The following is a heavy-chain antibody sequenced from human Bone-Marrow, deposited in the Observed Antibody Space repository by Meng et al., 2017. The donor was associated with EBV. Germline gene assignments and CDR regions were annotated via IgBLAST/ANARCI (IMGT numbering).Heavy chain of an antibody. CDR1: GYTSTSYA. CDR2: INPGNGNT. J-gene: IGHJ4*02. Sequence: VPLLQAGCEVKKPGASVKVSCKPSGYTSTSYAMHWVRQAPGQRLEWMGWINPGNGNTKYSQKFQGRVTITRDTSASTAYMELSSLRSEDTAVYYCARLDYFDYWGQGTLVTVSS. CDR3: ARLDYFDY. V-gene: IGHV1-3*01.